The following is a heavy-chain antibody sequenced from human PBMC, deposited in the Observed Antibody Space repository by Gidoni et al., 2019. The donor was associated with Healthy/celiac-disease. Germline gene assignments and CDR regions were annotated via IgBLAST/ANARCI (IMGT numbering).Heavy chain of an antibody. J-gene: IGHJ4*02. V-gene: IGHV3-9*01. Sequence: EVQLVESGGGLVQPGRSLRLSCAASGFTFDEYAMHWVRQAPGKGLGWFSGISWNSGSIGYADSVKGRFTISRDNAKNSLYLQMNSLRAEDTALYYCAKAAHIAAPAFDYWGQGTLVTVSS. CDR3: AKAAHIAAPAFDY. CDR2: ISWNSGSI. D-gene: IGHD6-6*01. CDR1: GFTFDEYA.